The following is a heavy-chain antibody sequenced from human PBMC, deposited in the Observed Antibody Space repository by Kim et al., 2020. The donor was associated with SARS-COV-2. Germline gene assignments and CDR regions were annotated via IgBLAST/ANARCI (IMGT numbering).Heavy chain of an antibody. CDR1: GYTFTSYA. D-gene: IGHD3-10*01. V-gene: IGHV1-3*01. CDR2: INAGNGNT. CDR3: ARGGKYYGSGSYPYY. J-gene: IGHJ4*02. Sequence: ASVKVSCKASGYTFTSYAMHWVRQAPGQRLEWMGWINAGNGNTKYSQKFQGRVTITRDTSASTAYMELSSLRSEDTAVYYCARGGKYYGSGSYPYYWGQGALVTVSS.